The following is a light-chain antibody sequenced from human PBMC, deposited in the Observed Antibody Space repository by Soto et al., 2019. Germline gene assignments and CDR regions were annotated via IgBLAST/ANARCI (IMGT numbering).Light chain of an antibody. J-gene: IGKJ2*01. CDR3: QQYNSASRT. CDR2: DAS. V-gene: IGKV1-5*01. CDR1: QTTSNW. Sequence: DIQMTQSPSTLSASVGDRVTITCRASQTTSNWLAWYQQKPGKAPKLLIFDASNLESGVPSRFSGSRSGTEFTLTISSLQPDDFATYYCQQYNSASRTFGQGTKLEIK.